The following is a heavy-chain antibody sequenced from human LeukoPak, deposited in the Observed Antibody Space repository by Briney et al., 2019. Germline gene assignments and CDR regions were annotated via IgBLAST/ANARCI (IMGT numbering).Heavy chain of an antibody. D-gene: IGHD5-18*01. Sequence: GGSLRLSCAASGFNVFSSYMSWVRQAPGKGLEWVSFIYSDGSTIYADSVKGRFTISRDYSKSSIYLLMNSLMAEDTAVYYCARGGHSYGYRQGLDYWGQGTLVTVSS. J-gene: IGHJ4*02. CDR1: GFNVFSSY. V-gene: IGHV3-53*01. CDR3: ARGGHSYGYRQGLDY. CDR2: IYSDGST.